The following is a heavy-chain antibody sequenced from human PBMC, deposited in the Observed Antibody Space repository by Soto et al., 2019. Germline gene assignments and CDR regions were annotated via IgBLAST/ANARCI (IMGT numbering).Heavy chain of an antibody. D-gene: IGHD6-6*01. CDR3: ATVHSTSRSFDY. J-gene: IGHJ4*02. V-gene: IGHV3-23*01. CDR1: GFPFSMSA. Sequence: EVHLLESGGGLVQPGGSLRLSCAASGFPFSMSAMTWVRQAPGKGLEWVSTTGLNGRTTYYADSVKGRFTVSRDNTKNTLDVKMSSLRAEDTAVYYCATVHSTSRSFDYWGQGTLVTVSS. CDR2: TGLNGRTT.